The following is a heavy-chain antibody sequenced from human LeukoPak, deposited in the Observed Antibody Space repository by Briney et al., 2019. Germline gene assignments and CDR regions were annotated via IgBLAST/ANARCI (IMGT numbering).Heavy chain of an antibody. J-gene: IGHJ4*02. D-gene: IGHD6-25*01. Sequence: LPGGPLTLSCAASGFPLSSYDMRWVPQAPGKGLEWVSGISGDGDSAYYADSVKGRFTVSRDISKNMLYLQMSSLRAEDTAVYYCLLAARDYWGQGTLVTVSS. CDR2: ISGDGDSA. CDR1: GFPLSSYD. CDR3: LLAARDY. V-gene: IGHV3-23*01.